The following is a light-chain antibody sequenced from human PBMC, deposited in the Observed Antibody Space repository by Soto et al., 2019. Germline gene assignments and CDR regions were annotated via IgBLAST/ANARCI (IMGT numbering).Light chain of an antibody. CDR2: EVS. J-gene: IGLJ1*01. V-gene: IGLV2-14*01. CDR1: SSDVGGYNY. Sequence: SVLTQPASVSGSPGRSIASACTGTSSDVGGYNYVSWYQQHPGKAPKLMIYEVSNRPSGVSNRFSGSKSGNTASLTISGLQAEDEADYYCSSYISRSRVFGTGTKVTVL. CDR3: SSYISRSRV.